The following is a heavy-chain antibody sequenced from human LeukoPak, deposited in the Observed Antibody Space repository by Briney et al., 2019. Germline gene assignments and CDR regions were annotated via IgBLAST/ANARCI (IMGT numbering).Heavy chain of an antibody. CDR2: VRGKPYGATT. J-gene: IGHJ4*02. Sequence: PGGSLRLSCTASAFTFGDYAMNWVRQAPGKGLEWVDFVRGKPYGATTEYAASVKGRFTISRDDSKSIAYLQMNSLKTEDTAVYYCTRAQTEVGAKYYFDYWGQGTLVTVSS. CDR3: TRAQTEVGAKYYFDY. CDR1: AFTFGDYA. V-gene: IGHV3-49*04. D-gene: IGHD1-26*01.